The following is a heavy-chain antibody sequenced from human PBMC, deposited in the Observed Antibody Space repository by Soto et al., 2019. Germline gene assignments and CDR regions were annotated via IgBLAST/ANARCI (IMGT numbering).Heavy chain of an antibody. D-gene: IGHD3-3*01. J-gene: IGHJ5*02. CDR1: GYTFTSYD. CDR2: MNRNSGNT. V-gene: IGHV1-8*01. CDR3: ARVGPITIFDP. Sequence: ASVKVSCKASGYTFTSYDINWVRQATGQGLEWMGWMNRNSGNTGYAQKFQGRVTMTRNTSIRTAYMQLSSLRSEDTAVYYCARVGPITIFDPWGQGTLVTVSS.